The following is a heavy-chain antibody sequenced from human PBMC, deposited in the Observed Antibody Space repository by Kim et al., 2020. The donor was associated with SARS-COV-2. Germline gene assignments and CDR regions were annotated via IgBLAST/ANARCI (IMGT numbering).Heavy chain of an antibody. Sequence: GRFTISRDNSKNTLSLQMHSLRGEDTAVYYCVRDLGIGVRRLLYYYGMDVWGQGTTVTVSS. D-gene: IGHD3-10*01. V-gene: IGHV3-30*01. CDR3: VRDLGIGVRRLLYYYGMDV. J-gene: IGHJ6*02.